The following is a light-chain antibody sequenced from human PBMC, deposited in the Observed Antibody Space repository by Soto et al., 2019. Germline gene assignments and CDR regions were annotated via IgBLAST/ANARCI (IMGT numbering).Light chain of an antibody. CDR2: DAS. V-gene: IGKV1-5*01. CDR3: QHYTLSSGP. Sequence: IHMTQSPSTVSASVGESVTISCRASQDIVTYLALYQQKPGKAPKLLIFDASTLQSGVSPRFRGSGSGSDFSLTISNLQPDDVGVYFCQHYTLSSGPFGGGTRVET. J-gene: IGKJ4*02. CDR1: QDIVTY.